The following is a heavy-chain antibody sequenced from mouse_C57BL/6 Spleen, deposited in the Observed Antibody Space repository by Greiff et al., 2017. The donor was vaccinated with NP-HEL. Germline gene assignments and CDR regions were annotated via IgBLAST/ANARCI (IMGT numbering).Heavy chain of an antibody. Sequence: QVHVKQSGAELARPGASVKLSCKASGYTFTSYGISWVKQRTGQGLEWIGEIYPRSGNTYYNEKFKGKATLTADKSSSTAYMELRSLTSEDSAVYFCARAGGNLDYWGQGTTLTVSS. J-gene: IGHJ2*01. CDR3: ARAGGNLDY. V-gene: IGHV1-81*01. CDR2: IYPRSGNT. D-gene: IGHD2-1*01. CDR1: GYTFTSYG.